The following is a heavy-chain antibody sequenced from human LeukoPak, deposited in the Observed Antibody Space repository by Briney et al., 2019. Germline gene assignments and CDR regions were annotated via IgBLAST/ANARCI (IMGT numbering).Heavy chain of an antibody. D-gene: IGHD3-16*01. Sequence: QPGGSLRLSCSASGFTFSSYALHWVRQAPGKGLEWVSVVYSGGSTYYADSVKGRFTISRDNSKNTLYLQMNSLRAADTAVYYCARDLAFGYWGQGTLVTVSS. J-gene: IGHJ4*02. V-gene: IGHV3-53*01. CDR1: GFTFSSYA. CDR2: VYSGGST. CDR3: ARDLAFGY.